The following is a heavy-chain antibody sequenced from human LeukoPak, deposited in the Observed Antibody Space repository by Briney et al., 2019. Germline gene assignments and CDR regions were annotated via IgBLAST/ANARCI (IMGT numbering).Heavy chain of an antibody. Sequence: PGGSLRLSCAASGFTFSSYWMSWVRQAPGKGLEWVANIKQDGSEKYYVDSVKGRFTISRDNAKNSLYLQMNSLRAEDTAVYDCARDSSHCGGDCYPDGAFDIWGQGTMVTVSS. CDR2: IKQDGSEK. CDR1: GFTFSSYW. CDR3: ARDSSHCGGDCYPDGAFDI. V-gene: IGHV3-7*01. J-gene: IGHJ3*02. D-gene: IGHD2-21*01.